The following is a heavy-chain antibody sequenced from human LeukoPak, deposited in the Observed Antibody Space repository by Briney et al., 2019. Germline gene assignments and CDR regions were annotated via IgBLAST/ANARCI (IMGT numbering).Heavy chain of an antibody. D-gene: IGHD2-21*02. CDR1: GFTFSSYA. V-gene: IGHV3-23*01. J-gene: IGHJ4*02. CDR3: ASAPPIVVVTATPDFDY. Sequence: PGGSLRLSCAASGFTFSSYAMSWVRQAPGKGLEWVSAISGSGGSTYYVDSVKGRFTISRDNSKNTLYLQMNSLRAEDTAVYYCASAPPIVVVTATPDFDYWGQGTLVTVSS. CDR2: ISGSGGST.